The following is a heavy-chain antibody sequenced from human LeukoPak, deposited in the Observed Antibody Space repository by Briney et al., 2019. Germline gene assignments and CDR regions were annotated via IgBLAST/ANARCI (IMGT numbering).Heavy chain of an antibody. CDR2: IHYTGIT. J-gene: IGHJ4*02. V-gene: IGHV4-59*11. CDR1: RGSFSSHY. D-gene: IGHD5-18*01. CDR3: ARADGYTYGLDY. Sequence: SETLSLTCTVSRGSFSSHYWTWIRQPPGKGLESIGYIHYTGITNYTPSLESRVTISLDTSKNQFSLKLRSVTAADTAVYYCARADGYTYGLDYWGQGTLVTVSS.